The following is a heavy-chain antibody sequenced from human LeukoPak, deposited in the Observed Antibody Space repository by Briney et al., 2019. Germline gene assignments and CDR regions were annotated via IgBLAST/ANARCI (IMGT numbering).Heavy chain of an antibody. CDR2: IIPIFGTA. J-gene: IGHJ5*02. Sequence: GASVKVSSMASGGTFRSYAISWVRQAPGQGLAWMGGIIPIFGTAHYAQKFQGRVTTTTNKSTSTGYMELSSMRSEFTAVYYCAMLVDITFDPWGQGALVTVSP. V-gene: IGHV1-69*05. CDR1: GGTFRSYA. D-gene: IGHD2-15*01. CDR3: AMLVDITFDP.